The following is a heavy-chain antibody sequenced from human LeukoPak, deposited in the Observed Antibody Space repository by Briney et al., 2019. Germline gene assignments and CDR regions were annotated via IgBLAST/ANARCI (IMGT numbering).Heavy chain of an antibody. CDR3: ARGGTLYSSSWYYFDY. V-gene: IGHV4-59*01. D-gene: IGHD6-13*01. CDR1: GDSISSFY. Sequence: SETLSLTCTVSGDSISSFYWNWMRQPPGKELEWIGYIYYSGSTNYNPSLKSRVTISIDTSKNQFSLKLNSLTAADTAVYYCARGGTLYSSSWYYFDYWGQGTLVTVSS. J-gene: IGHJ4*02. CDR2: IYYSGST.